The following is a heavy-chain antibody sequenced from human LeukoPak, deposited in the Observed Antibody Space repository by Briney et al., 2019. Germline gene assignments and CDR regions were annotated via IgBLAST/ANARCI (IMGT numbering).Heavy chain of an antibody. CDR3: ARGHIPGTFSYYYGMDV. D-gene: IGHD2-2*02. V-gene: IGHV4-34*01. CDR1: GGSISSYY. J-gene: IGHJ6*02. Sequence: SETLSLTCTVSGGSISSYYWSWIRQPPGKGLEWIGEINHSGSTNYNPSLKSRVTISVDTSKNQFSLKLSSVTAADTAVYYCARGHIPGTFSYYYGMDVWGQGTTVTVSS. CDR2: INHSGST.